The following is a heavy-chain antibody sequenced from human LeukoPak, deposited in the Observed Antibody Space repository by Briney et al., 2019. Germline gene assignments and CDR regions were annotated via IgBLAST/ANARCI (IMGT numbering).Heavy chain of an antibody. J-gene: IGHJ5*02. CDR3: ARALLYSSGWYSSSWFDP. CDR2: IYYSGST. CDR1: GGSISSYY. Sequence: SETLSLTCTVSGGSISSYYWSWIRQPPGKGLEWIGYIYYSGSTNYNPSLKSRVTISVDTSKNQFSLKLSSVTAADTAVYYCARALLYSSGWYSSSWFDPWGQGTLVTVSS. D-gene: IGHD6-19*01. V-gene: IGHV4-59*01.